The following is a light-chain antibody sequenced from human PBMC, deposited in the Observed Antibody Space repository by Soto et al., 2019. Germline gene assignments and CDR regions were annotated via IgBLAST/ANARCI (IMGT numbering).Light chain of an antibody. V-gene: IGLV1-44*01. Sequence: QPVLTQPPSASGTPGQRVTISCSGSSSNIGSNAVSWYQQLPGTAPKLLIYSDNQRPSRVPDRFSGSKSGTSASLAISGLQSEDEADYYCATWDDSLNGQGVFGGGTKLTVL. CDR1: SSNIGSNA. CDR3: ATWDDSLNGQGV. CDR2: SDN. J-gene: IGLJ3*02.